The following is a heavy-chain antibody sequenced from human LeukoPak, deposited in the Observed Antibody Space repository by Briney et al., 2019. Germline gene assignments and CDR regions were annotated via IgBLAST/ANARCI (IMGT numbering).Heavy chain of an antibody. CDR2: IKSDGST. D-gene: IGHD3-10*01. CDR3: TRAITYFYGSVTYDWFAS. CDR1: GFTFSSYW. V-gene: IGHV3-74*01. Sequence: GGSLRLSCEASGFTFSSYWMHWVHQTPGKGLMWVARIKSDGSTIYADSVQGRFTISRDNAKNMVYLQMNSLRDDDTAIYYCTRAITYFYGSVTYDWFASWGQGTRVTVSS. J-gene: IGHJ5*01.